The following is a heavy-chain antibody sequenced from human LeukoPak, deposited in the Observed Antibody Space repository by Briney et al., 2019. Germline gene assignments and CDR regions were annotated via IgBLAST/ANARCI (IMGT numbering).Heavy chain of an antibody. CDR2: INHSGST. J-gene: IGHJ5*02. CDR3: ARGSGYCSSTSCINWFDP. Sequence: SETLSLTCAIYGGSFSGYYWSWIRQPPGKGLEWIGEINHSGSTNYNPSLKSRVTISVDTSKNQFSLKLSSVTAADTAVYYCARGSGYCSSTSCINWFDPWGQGTLVTVSS. V-gene: IGHV4-34*01. D-gene: IGHD2-2*03. CDR1: GGSFSGYY.